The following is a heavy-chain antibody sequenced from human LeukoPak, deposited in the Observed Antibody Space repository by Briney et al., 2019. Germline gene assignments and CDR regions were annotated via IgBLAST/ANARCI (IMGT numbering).Heavy chain of an antibody. D-gene: IGHD6-19*01. Sequence: SETLSLTCTVSGGSISSGGYYWSWIRQHPGKGLEWIGYIYYSGSTYYNPSLKSRVTISVDTSKNQFSLKLSSVTAADTAVYYCARGSSSGWSWFDPWGQGTLVTVSS. V-gene: IGHV4-31*03. J-gene: IGHJ5*02. CDR3: ARGSSSGWSWFDP. CDR1: GGSISSGGYY. CDR2: IYYSGST.